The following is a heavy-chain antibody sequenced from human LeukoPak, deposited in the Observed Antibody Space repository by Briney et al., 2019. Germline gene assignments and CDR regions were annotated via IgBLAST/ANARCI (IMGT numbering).Heavy chain of an antibody. CDR3: ARDLGAID. Sequence: SETLSLTCTVSGGSISSGSYYWSWIRQPAGKGLEWIGRIYTSGSANYNPSLESRVTISVDTSKNQFSLKLSSVTAADTAVYYCARDLGAIDWGQGTLVTVSS. J-gene: IGHJ4*02. V-gene: IGHV4-61*02. CDR2: IYTSGSA. CDR1: GGSISSGSYY. D-gene: IGHD2-2*01.